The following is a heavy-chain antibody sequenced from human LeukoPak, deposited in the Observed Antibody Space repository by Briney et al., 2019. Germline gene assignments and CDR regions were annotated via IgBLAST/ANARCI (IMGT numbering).Heavy chain of an antibody. CDR3: AKSTDFLTGYFDY. CDR1: GFTFSTYA. V-gene: IGHV3-23*01. J-gene: IGHJ4*02. CDR2: ISGSAGST. Sequence: GGSLRLSCAASGFTFSTYAMSWVRQAPGKGLEWVSRISGSAGSTYYADSVKGRFTISRDNSKNTLYLQMNSLRAEDTAVYYCAKSTDFLTGYFDYWGQGTLVTVSS. D-gene: IGHD3/OR15-3a*01.